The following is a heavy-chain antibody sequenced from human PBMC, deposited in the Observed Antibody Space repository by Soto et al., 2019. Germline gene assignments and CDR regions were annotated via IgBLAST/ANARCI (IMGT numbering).Heavy chain of an antibody. CDR2: ISYDSSNK. V-gene: IGHV3-30*18. J-gene: IGHJ4*02. CDR3: AKLVIGYCSGNTCDDY. D-gene: IGHD2-15*01. Sequence: VQLLESGGGLIQPGGSLRLSCAASGFTFSYGIHWLRQAPGKGLEWVAYISYDSSNKFYGDSVKGRFTISRDNSKNTQFLQMNSLRAEDTAVYYCAKLVIGYCSGNTCDDYWGQGTLVAGSS. CDR1: GFTFSYG.